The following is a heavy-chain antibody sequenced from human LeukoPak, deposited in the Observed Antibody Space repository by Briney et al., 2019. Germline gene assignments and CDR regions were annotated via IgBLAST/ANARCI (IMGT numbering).Heavy chain of an antibody. D-gene: IGHD3-16*02. CDR3: ARGSDFVWGSYRPYFDY. CDR1: AFTFHTYS. Sequence: PGGSLRLSCVASAFTFHTYSMHWVRQAPGKGLEWVSSISGSTSYIYYADSVRGRFTISRDNAKNSLYLQMNSLRAEDTAVYYCARGSDFVWGSYRPYFDYWGQGTLVTVSS. V-gene: IGHV3-21*01. J-gene: IGHJ4*02. CDR2: ISGSTSYI.